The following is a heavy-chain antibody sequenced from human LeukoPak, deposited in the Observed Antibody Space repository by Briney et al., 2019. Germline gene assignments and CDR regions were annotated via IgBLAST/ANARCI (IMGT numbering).Heavy chain of an antibody. Sequence: SETLSLTCTVSGGSISSYYWSWIRQPAGKGLEWIGRIYTSGSTNYNPSLKSRVTMSEDTSKNQFSLKLSSVTAADTAVYYCARKTPSSGWFDPWGQGTLVTVSS. D-gene: IGHD6-6*01. V-gene: IGHV4-4*07. CDR1: GGSISSYY. CDR3: ARKTPSSGWFDP. J-gene: IGHJ5*02. CDR2: IYTSGST.